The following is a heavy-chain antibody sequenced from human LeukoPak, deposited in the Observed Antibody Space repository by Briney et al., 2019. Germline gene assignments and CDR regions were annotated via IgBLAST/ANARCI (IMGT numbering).Heavy chain of an antibody. Sequence: PGRSLRLSCAASGFTFNSFGMHWVRQAPGKGLEWVAVISYDGSNKYSADSVKGRFTISRDNSKNTLYLQMNSLRPEDTAVYYCARVNVCPRCHFDYWGQGTLVTVSS. J-gene: IGHJ4*02. V-gene: IGHV3-30*03. CDR2: ISYDGSNK. D-gene: IGHD3-16*01. CDR3: ARVNVCPRCHFDY. CDR1: GFTFNSFG.